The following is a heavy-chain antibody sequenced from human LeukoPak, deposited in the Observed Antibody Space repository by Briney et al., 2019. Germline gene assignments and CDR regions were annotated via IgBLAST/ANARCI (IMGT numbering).Heavy chain of an antibody. D-gene: IGHD2-8*02. CDR2: ISAYNGNT. Sequence: ASVKVSCKASGYTFTSYGISWVRQAPGQGLEWMGWISAYNGNTNYAQKLQGRVTMTTDTSTSTAYMELRSLRSDDTAVYYCARVSSRTTGYYYGMDVWGQGTTVTVSS. CDR3: ARVSSRTTGYYYGMDV. J-gene: IGHJ6*02. CDR1: GYTFTSYG. V-gene: IGHV1-18*01.